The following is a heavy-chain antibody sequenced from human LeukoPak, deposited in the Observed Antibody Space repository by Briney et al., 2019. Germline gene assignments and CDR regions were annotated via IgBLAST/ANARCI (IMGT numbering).Heavy chain of an antibody. D-gene: IGHD6-6*01. Sequence: SETLSLTCVVSGGSISRGSYYWNWIRQPAGKGLEWMGRIYNSGSTNYNPSLKSRVTISADMSRNQLSLQLTSVTAADTAMYYCARKGRQYSSSVEDYWGQGTLVTVSS. CDR2: IYNSGST. CDR3: ARKGRQYSSSVEDY. V-gene: IGHV4-61*02. CDR1: GGSISRGSYY. J-gene: IGHJ4*02.